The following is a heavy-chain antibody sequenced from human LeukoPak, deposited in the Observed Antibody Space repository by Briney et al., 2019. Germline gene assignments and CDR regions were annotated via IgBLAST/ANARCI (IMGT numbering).Heavy chain of an antibody. D-gene: IGHD1/OR15-1a*01. CDR3: ARDNANKGDAFDI. CDR2: MNPNSGNT. V-gene: IGHV1-8*01. Sequence: GASVKVSCKASGYTFTSYDINWVRQATGQGLEWMGWMNPNSGNTGYAQKFQGRVTITADKSTSTAYMELSSLRSEDRAVYYCARDNANKGDAFDIWGQRTMVTVSS. CDR1: GYTFTSYD. J-gene: IGHJ3*02.